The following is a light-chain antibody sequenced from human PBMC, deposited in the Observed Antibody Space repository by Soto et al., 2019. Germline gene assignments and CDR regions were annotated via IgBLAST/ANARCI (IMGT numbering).Light chain of an antibody. CDR3: QQYNSTPYT. CDR2: WAS. J-gene: IGKJ2*01. Sequence: DIVMTQSPDSLAVSLGERATINCKSSQSVLYSSNNKNHLAWYQQKAGQPPKLLVYWASTRESGVPYRFSGSGSGTDFTLTISSLQAEDVTVYYCQQYNSTPYTFGQGTKLEIK. CDR1: QSVLYSSNNKNH. V-gene: IGKV4-1*01.